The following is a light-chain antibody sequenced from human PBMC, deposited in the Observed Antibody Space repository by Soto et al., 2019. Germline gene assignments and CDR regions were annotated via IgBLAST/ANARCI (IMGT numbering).Light chain of an antibody. CDR3: SSYTSSGMSVV. V-gene: IGLV2-14*01. CDR2: DVS. J-gene: IGLJ2*01. Sequence: QSALTQPASVSGSPGQTITISCTGTSSDIGGYNYVSWYQQYPGKAPKLMIYDVSNRPSGISNRFSGSKSGNTASLTISGRQPDDEADYYCSSYTSSGMSVVLGGGTKLTVL. CDR1: SSDIGGYNY.